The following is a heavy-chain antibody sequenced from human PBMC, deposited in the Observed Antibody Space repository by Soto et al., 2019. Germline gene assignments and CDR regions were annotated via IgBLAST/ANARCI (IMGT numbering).Heavy chain of an antibody. Sequence: GGSLRLACAASGFTFDDYAMHWVRQAPGKGLEWVSGISWNGGSTGYADSVRGRFTISRDNAKSSLYLQMTSLRDEDTALYYCTKDIGDLTAACTVVGLLYYIMDVWGQGTTVSVS. CDR1: GFTFDDYA. D-gene: IGHD6-25*01. J-gene: IGHJ6*02. CDR2: ISWNGGST. V-gene: IGHV3-9*01. CDR3: TKDIGDLTAACTVVGLLYYIMDV.